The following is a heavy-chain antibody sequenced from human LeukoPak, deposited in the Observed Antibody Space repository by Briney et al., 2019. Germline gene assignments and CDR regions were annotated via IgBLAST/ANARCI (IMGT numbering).Heavy chain of an antibody. CDR3: ARDADPYRPFIAAAGILY. CDR1: GGTFSSYA. Sequence: SVKVSCKASGGTFSSYAISWVRQAPGQGLEWMGGIIPILGIANYAQKFQGRVTITADKSTSTAYMELSSLRSEDTAVYYCARDADPYRPFIAAAGILYWGQGTLVTVSS. D-gene: IGHD6-13*01. CDR2: IIPILGIA. J-gene: IGHJ4*02. V-gene: IGHV1-69*04.